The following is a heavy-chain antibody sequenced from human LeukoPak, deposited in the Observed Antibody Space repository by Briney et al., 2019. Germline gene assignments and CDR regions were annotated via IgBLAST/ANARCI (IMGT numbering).Heavy chain of an antibody. D-gene: IGHD6-6*01. CDR2: IYYSGST. V-gene: IGHV4-61*01. J-gene: IGHJ4*02. CDR3: ARVSSPYYFDY. CDR1: GGSISSSSYY. Sequence: SETLSLTCTVSGGSISSSSYYWSWIRQPPGKGLEWIGYIYYSGSTNYNPSLKSRVTISVDTSKNQFSLKLSSVTAADTAVYYCARVSSPYYFDYWGQGTLVTVSS.